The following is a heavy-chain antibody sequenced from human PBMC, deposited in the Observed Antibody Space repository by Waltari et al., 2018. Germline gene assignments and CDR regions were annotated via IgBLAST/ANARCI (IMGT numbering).Heavy chain of an antibody. V-gene: IGHV4-39*07. J-gene: IGHJ4*02. D-gene: IGHD6-6*01. Sequence: QRQLQESGPGLVKPSETLSPTCTVSGGSVSDVNSYWGWIRQPPGKGLEWIGSIYYRGDTYHNSSLKSRVTISIDTSKNQFSLRLRSVTAADTAVYYCVRDERQLGPFDSWGQGALVTVSS. CDR1: GGSVSDVNSY. CDR2: IYYRGDT. CDR3: VRDERQLGPFDS.